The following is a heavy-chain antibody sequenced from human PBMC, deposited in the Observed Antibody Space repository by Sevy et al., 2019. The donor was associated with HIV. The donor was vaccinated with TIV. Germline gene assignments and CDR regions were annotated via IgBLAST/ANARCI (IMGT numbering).Heavy chain of an antibody. V-gene: IGHV3-23*01. Sequence: GGSLRLSCAASGFTFSSYAISWVRQAPGKGLEWVSVISSSGGTTYYAGSVEGRFTISRDNSKNTLYLQMNRLRVEDTAIYYCARRPDLGEIIPTGVMDVWGRGTTVTVSS. J-gene: IGHJ6*02. CDR1: GFTFSSYA. D-gene: IGHD3-3*01. CDR3: ARRPDLGEIIPTGVMDV. CDR2: ISSSGGTT.